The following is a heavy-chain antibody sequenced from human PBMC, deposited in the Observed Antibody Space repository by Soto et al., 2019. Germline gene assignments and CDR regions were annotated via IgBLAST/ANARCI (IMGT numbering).Heavy chain of an antibody. Sequence: SSVKVSCKASGGIFSSYAISWVRQAPGQGLEWVGGIIPIFGTANYAQKFQGRVTITADESTSTAYMELSSLRSEDTAVYYCARDGPPSSTYSMDVWGQGTTVTVS. CDR3: ARDGPPSSTYSMDV. D-gene: IGHD2-2*01. CDR2: IIPIFGTA. CDR1: GGIFSSYA. J-gene: IGHJ6*02. V-gene: IGHV1-69*13.